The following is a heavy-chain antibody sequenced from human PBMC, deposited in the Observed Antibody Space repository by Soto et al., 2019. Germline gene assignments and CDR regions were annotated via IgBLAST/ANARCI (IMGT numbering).Heavy chain of an antibody. CDR2: ISDGGDLT. D-gene: IGHD3-10*01. J-gene: IGHJ3*02. CDR3: SRGVIGHSGAFDS. CDR1: GFAFSIHP. V-gene: IGHV3-23*01. Sequence: GSLRLSCAASGFAFSIHPMSWFRQAPEKGLEWVAGISDGGDLTYNADSVRGRFTISRDNSRNTLYLQMNSLRAEDTAVYYGSRGVIGHSGAFDSCGQGTMVT.